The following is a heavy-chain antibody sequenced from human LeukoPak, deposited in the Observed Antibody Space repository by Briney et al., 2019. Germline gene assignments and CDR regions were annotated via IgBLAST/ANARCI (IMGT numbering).Heavy chain of an antibody. Sequence: PGGSLRLSCAASGFTFSSYGMHWVRQAPGKGLEWVAFMRYDGSNKYYADSVKGRFTISRDNSKNTLYLQMNSLRAEDTAVYYCAKALYYYDSSGYYRGFDYWGQGALVTVSS. V-gene: IGHV3-30*02. CDR3: AKALYYYDSSGYYRGFDY. J-gene: IGHJ4*02. CDR2: MRYDGSNK. D-gene: IGHD3-22*01. CDR1: GFTFSSYG.